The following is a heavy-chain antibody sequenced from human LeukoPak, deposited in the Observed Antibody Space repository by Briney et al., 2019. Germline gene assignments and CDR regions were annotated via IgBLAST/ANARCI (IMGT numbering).Heavy chain of an antibody. CDR2: ISAYYGNT. Sequence: ASVKVSCKASGYTFTSYRISWVRQAPGQGLEWMGWISAYYGNTNYAQKLQGRVTMTTDTSTSTAYMELRSLRSDDTAVYYCARGRYFDSVWYFDLWGRGTLVTVSS. V-gene: IGHV1-18*01. D-gene: IGHD3-9*01. J-gene: IGHJ2*01. CDR1: GYTFTSYR. CDR3: ARGRYFDSVWYFDL.